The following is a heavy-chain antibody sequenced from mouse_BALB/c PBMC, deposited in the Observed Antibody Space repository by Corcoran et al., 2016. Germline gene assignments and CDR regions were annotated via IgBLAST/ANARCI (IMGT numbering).Heavy chain of an antibody. D-gene: IGHD2-1*01. J-gene: IGHJ2*01. CDR1: GYTFTEYT. V-gene: IGHV1-22*01. CDR2: INPNNGGT. CDR3: AIGNYYFDY. Sequence: EVQLQQSGPELVKPGASVKISCKTSGYTFTEYTMHWVKQSHGKSLEWIGSINPNNGGTSYNQKVKGKATLTVDKSSSTAYMELRSLTSEESAVYYCAIGNYYFDYWGQGTTLTVSS.